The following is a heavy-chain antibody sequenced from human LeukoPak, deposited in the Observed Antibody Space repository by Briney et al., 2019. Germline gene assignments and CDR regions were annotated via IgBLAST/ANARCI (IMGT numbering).Heavy chain of an antibody. CDR2: IYYSGSS. CDR3: ARGGDYYDSSGYYHFDY. J-gene: IGHJ4*02. CDR1: GGSISSYY. Sequence: SETLSLTCTVSGGSISSYYWSWIRQPPGKGLEWIGFIYYSGSSNYNPSLKSRVTISVDTSKNQFSLKLSSVTAADTAVYYCARGGDYYDSSGYYHFDYWGQGTLVTVSS. V-gene: IGHV4-59*12. D-gene: IGHD3-22*01.